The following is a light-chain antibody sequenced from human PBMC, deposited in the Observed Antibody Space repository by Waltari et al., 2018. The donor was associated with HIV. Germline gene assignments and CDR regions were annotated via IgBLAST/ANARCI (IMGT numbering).Light chain of an antibody. CDR1: DSLRHSDGRNY. Sequence: DVLATQFPLSLTVSLGESASISCRATDSLRHSDGRNYLDWYFQRPGHTPRLLIYLASNRASGVSDRFVGGGSGTDFTLRITRVEAADAGLYFCLQNIRAPFAFGQGT. J-gene: IGKJ2*01. CDR3: LQNIRAPFA. CDR2: LAS. V-gene: IGKV2-28*01.